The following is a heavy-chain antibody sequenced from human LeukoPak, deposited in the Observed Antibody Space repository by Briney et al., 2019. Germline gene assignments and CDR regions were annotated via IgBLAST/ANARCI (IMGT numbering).Heavy chain of an antibody. J-gene: IGHJ4*02. CDR1: GYTFTSYY. CDR3: AREWVRDGYNYYFDY. D-gene: IGHD5-24*01. Sequence: GASVKVSCKASGYTFTSYYMHWVRQAPGQGLEWMGIINPSGGSTSYAQKFQGRVTITADESTSTAYMELSSLRSEDTAVYYCAREWVRDGYNYYFDYWGQGTLVTVSS. V-gene: IGHV1-46*01. CDR2: INPSGGST.